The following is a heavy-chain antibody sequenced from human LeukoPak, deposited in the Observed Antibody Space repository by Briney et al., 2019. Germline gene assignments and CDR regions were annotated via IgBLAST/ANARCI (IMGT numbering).Heavy chain of an antibody. D-gene: IGHD5-12*01. V-gene: IGHV4-59*13. J-gene: IGHJ5*02. Sequence: SETLSLTCTVSGGSISSYYWSWSRQPPGEGLEWVGYIYYSGSTNYNPSLKRRVTISVDTSKNQFSLKLSSVTAADTAVYYCARDGRGYSGYDSEYNWFDPWGQGTLVTVSS. CDR3: ARDGRGYSGYDSEYNWFDP. CDR2: IYYSGST. CDR1: GGSISSYY.